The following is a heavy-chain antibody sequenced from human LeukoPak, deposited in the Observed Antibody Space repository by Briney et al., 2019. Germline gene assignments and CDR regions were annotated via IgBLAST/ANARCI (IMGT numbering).Heavy chain of an antibody. D-gene: IGHD2-21*01. CDR1: GFIFNKAW. V-gene: IGHV3-15*01. CDR3: TPVMVEDRGF. CDR2: IKSNNDGGTT. J-gene: IGHJ4*02. Sequence: PGGSLRLSCAASGFIFNKAWMNWVRQAPGKGPEWVGRIKSNNDGGTTDYASHVEGRIIISRDDSKNTIYLQMNRLIIDDTAIYYCTPVMVEDRGFWGQGTLVTVSS.